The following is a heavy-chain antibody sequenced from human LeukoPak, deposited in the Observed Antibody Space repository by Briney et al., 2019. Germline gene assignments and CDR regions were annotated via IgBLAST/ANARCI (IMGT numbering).Heavy chain of an antibody. CDR3: ARQGTMTRGGYWLDP. CDR2: ISYTGNT. V-gene: IGHV4-39*01. J-gene: IGHJ5*02. D-gene: IGHD3-10*01. CDR1: GASINSTNFY. Sequence: PSETLSLTCSVSGASINSTNFYWSWIRQLPGKGLESIGSISYTGNTYSNPSLNSRVTTSVDTSKNQFSLKLSSVTAADTAVYYCARQGTMTRGGYWLDPWGRGTLVTVSS.